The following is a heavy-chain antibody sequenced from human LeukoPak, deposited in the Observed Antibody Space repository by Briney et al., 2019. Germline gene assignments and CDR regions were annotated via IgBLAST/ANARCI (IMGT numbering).Heavy chain of an antibody. J-gene: IGHJ6*02. D-gene: IGHD3-16*01. CDR3: AKMGGGGIYYYYYGMDV. CDR2: ISGSGGST. Sequence: GGSLRLSCAASGFTFSSYAMSWVRQAPGKGLEWVSAISGSGGSTYYADSVKGRFTISRDNSKNTLYLQMNSLRAEDTAVYYCAKMGGGGIYYYYYGMDVWGQGTTVTVSS. V-gene: IGHV3-23*01. CDR1: GFTFSSYA.